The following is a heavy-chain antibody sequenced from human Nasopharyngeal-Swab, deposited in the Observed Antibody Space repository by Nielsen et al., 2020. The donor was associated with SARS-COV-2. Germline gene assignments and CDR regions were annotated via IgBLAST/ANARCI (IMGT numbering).Heavy chain of an antibody. CDR1: GGSISSSNW. CDR2: IYHSGST. D-gene: IGHD3-22*01. Sequence: GSLRLSCAVSGGSISSSNWWSWVRQPPGKGLEWIGEIYHSGSTNYNPSFKSRVTISVDKSKNQFSLKLSSVTAADTAVYYCARAQPDSSGYFIGYYYYYMDVWGKGTTVTVSS. J-gene: IGHJ6*03. V-gene: IGHV4-4*02. CDR3: ARAQPDSSGYFIGYYYYYMDV.